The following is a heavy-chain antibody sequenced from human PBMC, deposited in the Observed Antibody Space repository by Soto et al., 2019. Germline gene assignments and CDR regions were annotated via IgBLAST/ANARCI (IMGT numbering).Heavy chain of an antibody. CDR3: AGRDSSSFAGNAFAI. J-gene: IGHJ3*02. CDR2: ISSSSSYI. Sequence: GGSLRLSCAASGFTFSSYSMNWVRQAPGKGLEWVSSISSSSSYIYYPDSVKGRFTISRDNANNTLYLQMNSLRAEHTAVNCCAGRDSSSFAGNAFAIWGKGTMVPVS. D-gene: IGHD6-13*01. V-gene: IGHV3-21*01. CDR1: GFTFSSYS.